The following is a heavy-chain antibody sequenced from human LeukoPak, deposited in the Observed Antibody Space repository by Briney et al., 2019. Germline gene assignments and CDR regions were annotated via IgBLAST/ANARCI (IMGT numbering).Heavy chain of an antibody. J-gene: IGHJ4*02. CDR3: ARRSCSSTSCYTFEFDY. CDR1: GYNFSKYW. V-gene: IGHV5-51*01. Sequence: GESLNISCKGSGYNFSKYWIGWVRQMPGKGLEWMGIIYPRDSDIRYNPSFQGQVTISADTSISTAYLQWSSLKPSDTAMYYCARRSCSSTSCYTFEFDYWGQGTLVTVSS. D-gene: IGHD2-2*02. CDR2: IYPRDSDI.